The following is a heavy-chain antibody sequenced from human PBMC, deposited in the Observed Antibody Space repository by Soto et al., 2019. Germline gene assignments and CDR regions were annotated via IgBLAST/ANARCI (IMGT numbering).Heavy chain of an antibody. CDR1: GFTFSSYA. V-gene: IGHV3-23*01. CDR2: ISGSGGST. Sequence: PVGSLRLSCAASGFTFSSYAMSWVRQAPGKGLEWVSAISGSGGSTYYADSVKGRFTISRDNSKNTLYLQMNSLRAEDTAVYYCANHMVPYSGYDPMMTYYFDYWGQGTLVTVSS. D-gene: IGHD5-12*01. CDR3: ANHMVPYSGYDPMMTYYFDY. J-gene: IGHJ4*02.